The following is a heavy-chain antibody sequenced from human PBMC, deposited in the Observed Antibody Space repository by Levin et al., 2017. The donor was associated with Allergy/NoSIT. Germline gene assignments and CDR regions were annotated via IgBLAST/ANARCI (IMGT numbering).Heavy chain of an antibody. CDR1: GFTFSSYA. V-gene: IGHV3-23*01. Sequence: GGSLRLSCAASGFTFSSYAMSWVRQAPGKGLEWVSAISGSGGSTYHADSVKGRFIISRDNSKNTLDLQMNSLRAEDTAVYYCAKELYGSGSGLYYYGMDVWGQGTTVTVSS. CDR2: ISGSGGST. CDR3: AKELYGSGSGLYYYGMDV. D-gene: IGHD3-10*01. J-gene: IGHJ6*02.